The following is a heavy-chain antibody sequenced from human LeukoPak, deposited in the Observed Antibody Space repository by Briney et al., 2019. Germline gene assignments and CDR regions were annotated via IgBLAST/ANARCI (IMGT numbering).Heavy chain of an antibody. CDR1: GGPIRRYY. V-gene: IGHV4-59*08. D-gene: IGHD2-2*01. CDR2: IYYSGST. J-gene: IGHJ4*02. CDR3: ARHRDIVVVPAAVIPAWFDY. Sequence: SDTLSLTCTVSGGPIRRYYGSWMRQPPGKGVEWIGYIYYSGSTNHNPSLKRRVNISVDPSKNQFSLKLSSVTAADTAVYYCARHRDIVVVPAAVIPAWFDYWGQGTLVTVSS.